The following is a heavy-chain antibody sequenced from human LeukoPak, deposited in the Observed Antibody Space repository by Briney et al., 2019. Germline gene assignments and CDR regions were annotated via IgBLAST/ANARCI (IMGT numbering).Heavy chain of an antibody. CDR2: IYSSGNT. J-gene: IGHJ5*02. D-gene: IGHD3-3*01. CDR1: GGSISTTNYY. CDR3: ARHSGLRSPFDP. Sequence: SETLSLTCTVSGGSISTTNYYWGWIRQPPGRDLEWIGSIYSSGNTYYDPSLESRVTISVDTSKNQLSLKLTSATAADTSVYYCARHSGLRSPFDPWGQGTLVTVSS. V-gene: IGHV4-39*01.